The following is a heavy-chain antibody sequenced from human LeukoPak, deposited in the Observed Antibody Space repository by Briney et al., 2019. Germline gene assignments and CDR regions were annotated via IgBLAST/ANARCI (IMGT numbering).Heavy chain of an antibody. D-gene: IGHD3-9*01. CDR3: AKDSSYVLRYFDWLWPHFDY. CDR2: ISSSGGST. CDR1: RFTFSNYG. J-gene: IGHJ4*02. V-gene: IGHV3-23*01. Sequence: PGGSLRLSCVASRFTFSNYGMSWVRQAPGKGLEWVSAISSSGGSTYYADSVKGRFTISRDNSKNTLYLQMNSLRAEDTAVYYCAKDSSYVLRYFDWLWPHFDYWGQGTLVTVSS.